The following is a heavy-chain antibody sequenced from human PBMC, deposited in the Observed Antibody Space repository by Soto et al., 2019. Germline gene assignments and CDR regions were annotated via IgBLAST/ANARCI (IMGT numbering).Heavy chain of an antibody. Sequence: VQLLESGGGLVQPGGSLRLSCAASGFTCSGSAMTWVRQAPGKWLEYVSSITSSGSEVFHAASVKGRFTMSRDTSKNMLYLQLTSLRAEDTAGYYCAKEGYDSGWYWDSWGQGALVTVSS. D-gene: IGHD6-19*01. CDR2: ITSSGSEV. V-gene: IGHV3-23*01. CDR1: GFTCSGSA. J-gene: IGHJ4*02. CDR3: AKEGYDSGWYWDS.